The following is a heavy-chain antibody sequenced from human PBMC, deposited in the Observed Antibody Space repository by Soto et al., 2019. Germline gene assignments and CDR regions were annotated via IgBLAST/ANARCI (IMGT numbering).Heavy chain of an antibody. CDR1: GGTFGSYA. CDR3: ARGPDYGDHNLIHYYYYGMDV. J-gene: IGHJ6*02. D-gene: IGHD4-17*01. Sequence: ASVKVSCKASGGTFGSYAISWVRQAPGQGLEWMGGIIPIFGTANYAQKFQGRVTITADESTSTAYMELSSLRSEDTAVYYCARGPDYGDHNLIHYYYYGMDVWGQGTTVTVSS. CDR2: IIPIFGTA. V-gene: IGHV1-69*13.